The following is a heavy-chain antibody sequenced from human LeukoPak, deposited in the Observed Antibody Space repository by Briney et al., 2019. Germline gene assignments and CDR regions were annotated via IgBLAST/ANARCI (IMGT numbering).Heavy chain of an antibody. CDR3: ARNIWFGESADAFDI. CDR1: GYTFTDYY. D-gene: IGHD3-10*01. CDR2: INPYSGDT. V-gene: IGHV1-2*02. Sequence: ASVKVSCKASGYTFTDYYIHWVRQAPGQGLEWMGWINPYSGDTNYAQKFQGRVTMTRDTSISLAYMELSRLRSDDTAVYYCARNIWFGESADAFDIWGQGTMVTVSS. J-gene: IGHJ3*02.